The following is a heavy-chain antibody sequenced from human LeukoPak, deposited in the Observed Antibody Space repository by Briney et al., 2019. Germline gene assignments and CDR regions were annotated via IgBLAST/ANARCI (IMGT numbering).Heavy chain of an antibody. V-gene: IGHV3-23*01. Sequence: GGSLRLSCAASGFTFSSYAMSWVRQAPGKGLEWVSAISGSGGSTYYADSVKGRFTISRDNSKNTLYLQMNSLRAEDTAVYYCAKDITMVRGVTPDAFDIWGQGTMVTVSS. J-gene: IGHJ3*02. D-gene: IGHD3-10*01. CDR2: ISGSGGST. CDR1: GFTFSSYA. CDR3: AKDITMVRGVTPDAFDI.